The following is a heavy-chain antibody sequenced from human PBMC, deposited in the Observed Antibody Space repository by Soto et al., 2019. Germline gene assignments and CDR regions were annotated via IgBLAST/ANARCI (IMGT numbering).Heavy chain of an antibody. CDR3: AKGFTDIVVVPAAMRYYYYGMDV. J-gene: IGHJ6*02. V-gene: IGHV3-23*01. Sequence: GGSLRLSCAASGFTFSSYAMSWVRQAPGKGLEWVSAISGSGGSTYYADAVKGRFTISRDNSKNTLYLQMNSLRAEDTAVYYGAKGFTDIVVVPAAMRYYYYGMDVWGQGTTVTVSS. CDR2: ISGSGGST. D-gene: IGHD2-2*01. CDR1: GFTFSSYA.